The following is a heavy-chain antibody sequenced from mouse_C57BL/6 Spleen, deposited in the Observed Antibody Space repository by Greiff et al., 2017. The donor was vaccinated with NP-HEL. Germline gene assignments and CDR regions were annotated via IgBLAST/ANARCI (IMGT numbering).Heavy chain of an antibody. Sequence: QVQLQQPGAELVKPGASVKMSCKASGYTFTSYWITWVKQRPGQGLEWIGDIYPGSGSTNYNEKFKSKATLTVDTSSSTAYMQLSSLTSEDSAVDYCARGKGSSGYWYFEVWGTGTTVTVSS. CDR2: IYPGSGST. D-gene: IGHD3-2*02. CDR3: ARGKGSSGYWYFEV. V-gene: IGHV1-55*01. J-gene: IGHJ1*03. CDR1: GYTFTSYW.